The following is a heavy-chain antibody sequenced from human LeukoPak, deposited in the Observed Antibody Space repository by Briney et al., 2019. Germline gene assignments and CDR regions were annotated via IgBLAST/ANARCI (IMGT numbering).Heavy chain of an antibody. V-gene: IGHV3-7*01. CDR3: ARAGEIDFFDY. Sequence: GGSLRLSCAASGFTFSSYWMSWVRQAPGKGLEWVANIKQDGSEKYYVDSVKGRFTISRDNAKNSLYLQTNSLRAEDTAVYYCARAGEIDFFDYWGQGTLVTVSS. CDR2: IKQDGSEK. J-gene: IGHJ4*02. CDR1: GFTFSSYW.